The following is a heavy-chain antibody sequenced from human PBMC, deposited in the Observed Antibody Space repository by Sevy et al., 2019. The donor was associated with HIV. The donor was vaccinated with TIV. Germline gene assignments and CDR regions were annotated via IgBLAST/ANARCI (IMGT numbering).Heavy chain of an antibody. CDR3: ARAISVVVLAARFDP. CDR2: IYYSGST. Sequence: SETLSLTCTVSGGSISSGGYYWSWIRQHPGKGLEWIGYIYYSGSTYYNPSLKSRVTISVDTSKNQFSLKLSSVTAADTAVYYCARAISVVVLAARFDPWGQGTLVTVSS. CDR1: GGSISSGGYY. D-gene: IGHD2-2*01. J-gene: IGHJ5*02. V-gene: IGHV4-31*03.